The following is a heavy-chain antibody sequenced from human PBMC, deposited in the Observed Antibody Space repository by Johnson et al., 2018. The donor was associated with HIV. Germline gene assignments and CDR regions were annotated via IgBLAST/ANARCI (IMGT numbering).Heavy chain of an antibody. J-gene: IGHJ3*01. V-gene: IGHV3-30*02. Sequence: QVQLVESGGGVVQPGGSLRLSCAAFGFTFSYYGMHWVRQAPGKGLEWVAFIRYDGDNKYYGDSVKGRFPISRDNSKDTLYLQMTGLRPEDTAVYYCAKDEAQTLASAGRDAFDFWGQGTAVTV. CDR1: GFTFSYYG. CDR3: AKDEAQTLASAGRDAFDF. CDR2: IRYDGDNK. D-gene: IGHD6-13*01.